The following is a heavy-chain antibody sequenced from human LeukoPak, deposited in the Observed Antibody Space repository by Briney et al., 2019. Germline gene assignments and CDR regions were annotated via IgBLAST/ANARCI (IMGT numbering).Heavy chain of an antibody. Sequence: ASVKVSCEASGYTFASYYMHWVRQAPGQGLEWLGIINPSGGSTIYAQKFQGRVTITRDTSTSTVYMELSSLRSEDTAVYYCARDGALVVVTPSNVDYWGQGTLVTVSS. V-gene: IGHV1-46*01. CDR3: ARDGALVVVTPSNVDY. CDR1: GYTFASYY. J-gene: IGHJ4*02. CDR2: INPSGGST. D-gene: IGHD3-22*01.